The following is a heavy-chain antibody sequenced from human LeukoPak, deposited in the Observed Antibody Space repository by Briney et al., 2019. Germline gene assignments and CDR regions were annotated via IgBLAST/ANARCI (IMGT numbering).Heavy chain of an antibody. CDR3: ARGRREIGVVPATNWFDP. CDR1: GGSISSGGYY. Sequence: PSETLSLPCSVSGGSISSGGYYWSWPRPPPGKGLEWIRYIYYSGSTYYNPSLKSRVTISVDTPKNQFSLKLSSVTAADTAVYYCARGRREIGVVPATNWFDPWGQGTLVTVSS. V-gene: IGHV4-31*03. J-gene: IGHJ5*02. CDR2: IYYSGST. D-gene: IGHD2-2*01.